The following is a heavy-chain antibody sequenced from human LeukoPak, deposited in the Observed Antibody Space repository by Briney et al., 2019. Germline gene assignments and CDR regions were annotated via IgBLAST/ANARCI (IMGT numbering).Heavy chain of an antibody. J-gene: IGHJ4*02. D-gene: IGHD3-22*01. CDR2: INPNSGGT. CDR3: ARDLLVDYCDSSGNDY. V-gene: IGHV1-2*02. CDR1: GYTFTGYY. Sequence: ASVKVSCKASGYTFTGYYMHWVRQAPGQGLERMGSINPNSGGTNYAQKFQGRVTMTRDTSISTAYMELSRLRSDDTAVYYCARDLLVDYCDSSGNDYWGQGTLVTVSS.